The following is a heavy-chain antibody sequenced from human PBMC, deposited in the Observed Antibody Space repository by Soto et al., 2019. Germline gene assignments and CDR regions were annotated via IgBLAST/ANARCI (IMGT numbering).Heavy chain of an antibody. CDR2: IYPGDSDT. Sequence: GESLKISCKGSGYSFTSYWIGWVRQMPGKGLEWMGIIYPGDSDTRYSPSFQGQVTISADKSISTAYLQWSSLKASDPAMYYCARLGGNRLYDILTGYSFDYWGQGTLVTVSS. D-gene: IGHD3-9*01. V-gene: IGHV5-51*01. CDR3: ARLGGNRLYDILTGYSFDY. CDR1: GYSFTSYW. J-gene: IGHJ4*02.